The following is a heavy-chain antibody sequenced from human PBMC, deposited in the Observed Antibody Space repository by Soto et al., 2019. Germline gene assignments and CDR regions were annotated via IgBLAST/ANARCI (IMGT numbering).Heavy chain of an antibody. J-gene: IGHJ4*02. CDR3: ARDCPDCSSTSCYACDGY. V-gene: IGHV4-30-4*01. CDR2: IYYSGST. Sequence: SETLSLTCTVSGGSISSGDYYWSWIRQPPGKGLEWIGYIYYSGSTYYNPSLKSRVTISVDTSKNQFSLKLSSVTAADTAVYYCARDCPDCSSTSCYACDGYWGQGTLVTVSS. D-gene: IGHD2-2*01. CDR1: GGSISSGDYY.